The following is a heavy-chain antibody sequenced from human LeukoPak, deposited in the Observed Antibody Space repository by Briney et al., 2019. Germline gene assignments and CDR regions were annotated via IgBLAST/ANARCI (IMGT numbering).Heavy chain of an antibody. V-gene: IGHV3-23*01. J-gene: IGHJ4*02. CDR1: GLTFSSYA. Sequence: GGSLRLSCAASGLTFSSYAMSWVRQAPGKGLEWVSAISGSGGNTYYADSVKGRFTISRDNSKNTLYVQMNSLRAEDTAVYYCAKDPWNYYDSSGHYQGYFDYWGQGTLVTVSS. CDR3: AKDPWNYYDSSGHYQGYFDY. D-gene: IGHD3-22*01. CDR2: ISGSGGNT.